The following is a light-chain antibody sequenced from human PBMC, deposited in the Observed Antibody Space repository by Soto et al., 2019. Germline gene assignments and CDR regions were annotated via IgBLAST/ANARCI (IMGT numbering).Light chain of an antibody. CDR2: AAS. Sequence: DIQLTHSPSFLSASVGDRVTITCRTSQDSSSDLAWDQQKPGKAPQLLISAASTLQSGVPSRFSVSRSGTEVTLTISSLQPEDFATDYCQQLKSYPLSFGGGTKVEI. CDR3: QQLKSYPLS. J-gene: IGKJ4*01. CDR1: QDSSSD. V-gene: IGKV1-9*01.